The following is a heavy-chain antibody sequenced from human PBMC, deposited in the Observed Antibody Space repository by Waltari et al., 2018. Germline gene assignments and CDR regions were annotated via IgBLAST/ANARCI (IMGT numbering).Heavy chain of an antibody. Sequence: IGQPPGRGWEMIGTISYSGTTDNSPSLQGRVTISRDTSKNQLSLKLDSVTASDTAVYYCATYIGASVGTASFDVWGQGTMVTVSS. V-gene: IGHV4-39*01. CDR3: ATYIGASVGTASFDV. D-gene: IGHD5-12*01. CDR2: ISYSGTT. J-gene: IGHJ3*01.